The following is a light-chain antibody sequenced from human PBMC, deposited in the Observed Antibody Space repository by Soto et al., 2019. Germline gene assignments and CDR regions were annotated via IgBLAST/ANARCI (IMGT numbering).Light chain of an antibody. Sequence: QAVVTQPPSVSGAPGRRVTISCTGSSSNIGADYGVHWYQQLPGTAPKLLIYVNTNRPSGVPDRFSVSKSGTSASLAITGLQTDDEADYHCQSYDNSLSGYVFGTGTKLTVL. CDR2: VNT. CDR3: QSYDNSLSGYV. V-gene: IGLV1-40*01. CDR1: SSNIGADYG. J-gene: IGLJ1*01.